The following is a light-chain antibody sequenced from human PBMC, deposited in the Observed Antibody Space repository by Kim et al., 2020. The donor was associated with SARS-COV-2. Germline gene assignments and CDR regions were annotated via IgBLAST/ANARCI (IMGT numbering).Light chain of an antibody. Sequence: NFTLTQPHSVSGSPGQTVTISCTRTDGTIATNYVHWYQLRPGSAPTIVIYEDHQRPSGVPERFSGSIDPPSNSASLTISGLENEDEAEYYCQSYDATIRVFGGGTQLTVL. J-gene: IGLJ3*02. CDR3: QSYDATIRV. CDR2: EDH. CDR1: DGTIATNY. V-gene: IGLV6-57*04.